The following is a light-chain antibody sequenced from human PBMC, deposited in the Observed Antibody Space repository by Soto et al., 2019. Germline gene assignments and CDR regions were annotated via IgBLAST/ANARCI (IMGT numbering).Light chain of an antibody. CDR1: QSVYSD. CDR2: GAS. J-gene: IGKJ2*01. Sequence: ETVMTQSPATLSVSPGQRVTLSCRASQSVYSDLAWCQHKPGQAPRVLISGASTRATAIPARFSGSGSGTEFTLTITSLQSEDFAVYYCLQYRNWPYTFGQGTKLEIK. V-gene: IGKV3-15*01. CDR3: LQYRNWPYT.